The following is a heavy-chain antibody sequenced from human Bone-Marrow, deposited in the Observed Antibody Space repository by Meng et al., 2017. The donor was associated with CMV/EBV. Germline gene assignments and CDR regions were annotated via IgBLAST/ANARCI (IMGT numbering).Heavy chain of an antibody. CDR3: ARESPQQPFDY. V-gene: IGHV3-48*03. Sequence: GGSLRLSCAASGFTFSSYEMNWVRQAPGKGLEWVSYISSSGSTIYYADSVKGRFTISRDNAKNSLYLQMNSLRAEDTAVYYCARESPQQPFDYWGQGTLVTGSS. J-gene: IGHJ4*02. CDR2: ISSSGSTI. D-gene: IGHD6-13*01. CDR1: GFTFSSYE.